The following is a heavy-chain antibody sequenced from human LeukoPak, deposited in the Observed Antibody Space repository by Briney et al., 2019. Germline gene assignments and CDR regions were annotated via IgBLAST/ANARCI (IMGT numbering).Heavy chain of an antibody. Sequence: ASVKVSCKASGYSFTDYYIHWVRQAPGQGLEWMGWINPRSGGRNLAQKFQGRVTMTRDTSITTAYLELSGLTSDDTAMYYCAKVRDRLSSFYPAAWGQGTLVSVSS. J-gene: IGHJ4*02. CDR2: INPRSGGR. V-gene: IGHV1-2*02. CDR3: AKVRDRLSSFYPAA. CDR1: GYSFTDYY. D-gene: IGHD6-13*01.